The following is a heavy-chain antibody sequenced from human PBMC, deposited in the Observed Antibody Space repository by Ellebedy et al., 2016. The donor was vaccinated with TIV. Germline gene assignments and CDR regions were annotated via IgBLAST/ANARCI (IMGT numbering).Heavy chain of an antibody. CDR2: ISGSGGST. J-gene: IGHJ4*02. D-gene: IGHD3-16*01. Sequence: GESLKISCAASGFTFSNAWMSWVRQAPGKGLEWVSAISGSGGSTYYADSVKGRFTISRDNSKNTLYLQMNSLRAEDTTVYYCANEFVLGSIDYWGQGTLVTVSS. CDR3: ANEFVLGSIDY. CDR1: GFTFSNAW. V-gene: IGHV3-23*01.